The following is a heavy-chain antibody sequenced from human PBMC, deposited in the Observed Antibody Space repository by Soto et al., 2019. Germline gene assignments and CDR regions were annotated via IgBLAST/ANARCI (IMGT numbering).Heavy chain of an antibody. J-gene: IGHJ6*03. Sequence: EVQLVESGGGLVQPGGSLKLSCAASGFTFSGSAMHWVRQASGKVLEWVGRIRSKANNYATAYGASVKGRFTISRDDSKNTAYLQMNSLKTEDTAVYYCSRQASDFWSGKPQYYMDVWGKGTTVTVSS. CDR3: SRQASDFWSGKPQYYMDV. D-gene: IGHD3-3*01. CDR1: GFTFSGSA. V-gene: IGHV3-73*01. CDR2: IRSKANNYAT.